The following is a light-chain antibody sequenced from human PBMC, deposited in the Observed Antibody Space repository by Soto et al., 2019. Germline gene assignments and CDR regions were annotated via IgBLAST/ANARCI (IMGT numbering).Light chain of an antibody. CDR1: NSNIGSNY. CDR2: DNL. CDR3: GTWDNSLGAV. V-gene: IGLV1-51*01. J-gene: IGLJ3*02. Sequence: QAVLTQPPSVSAAPGQKVTISCSGSNSNIGSNYVSWYQQLPGTAPKLLIYDNLKRPSGIPDRFSGFQSGTTATLGITGLQTGDEANYYCGTWDNSLGAVFGGGTK.